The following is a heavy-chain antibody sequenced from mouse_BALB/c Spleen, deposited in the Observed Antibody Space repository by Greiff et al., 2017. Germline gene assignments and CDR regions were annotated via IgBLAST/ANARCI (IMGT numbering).Heavy chain of an antibody. Sequence: EVKVVESGGGLVQPGGSRKLSCAASGFTFSSFGMHWVRQAPEKGLEWVAYISSGSSTIYYADTVKGRFTISRDNPKNTLFLQMTSLRSEDTAMYYCARPQFITTATVFAYWGQGTLVTVSA. CDR3: ARPQFITTATVFAY. J-gene: IGHJ3*01. V-gene: IGHV5-17*02. CDR2: ISSGSSTI. D-gene: IGHD1-2*01. CDR1: GFTFSSFG.